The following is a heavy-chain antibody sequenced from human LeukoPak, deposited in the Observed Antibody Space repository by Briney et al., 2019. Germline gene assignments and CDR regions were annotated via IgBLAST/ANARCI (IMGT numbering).Heavy chain of an antibody. CDR2: ISYDGSNK. Sequence: PGGSLRLSCAASGFTFSSYAMHWVRQAPGKGLEWVAVISYDGSNKYYADSVKGRFTISRDNSKNTLYLRMNSLRAEDTAVYYCARSEFDYYYYYGMDVWGQGTTVTVSS. V-gene: IGHV3-30-3*01. CDR3: ARSEFDYYYYYGMDV. CDR1: GFTFSSYA. J-gene: IGHJ6*02. D-gene: IGHD3-10*01.